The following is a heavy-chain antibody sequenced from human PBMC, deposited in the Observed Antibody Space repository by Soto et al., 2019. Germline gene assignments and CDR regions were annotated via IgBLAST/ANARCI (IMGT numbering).Heavy chain of an antibody. CDR3: ARDQSGWTLDY. CDR1: GLTFSSYG. J-gene: IGHJ4*02. Sequence: GGSLRLSCAASGLTFSSYGMHWVRQAPGKGLEWVAVIWYDGSNKYYADSVKGRFTISRDNSKNTLYLQMNSLRAEDTAVYYCARDQSGWTLDYWGQGTLVTVSS. V-gene: IGHV3-33*01. D-gene: IGHD6-19*01. CDR2: IWYDGSNK.